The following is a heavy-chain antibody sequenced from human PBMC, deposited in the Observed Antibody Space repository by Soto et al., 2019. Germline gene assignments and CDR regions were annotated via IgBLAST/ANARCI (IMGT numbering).Heavy chain of an antibody. D-gene: IGHD3-22*01. Sequence: VPVKVSCKAAGYTFTGYGTGWLRQAHGQGLEWMGWISAYNGNTSYAQKLQGRVTMTTDTSTSTAYMELRSLRSDDTAVYYCARDSSGYYSRSLDFDYWGQGPLVTVSS. CDR2: ISAYNGNT. CDR1: GYTFTGYG. CDR3: ARDSSGYYSRSLDFDY. J-gene: IGHJ4*02. V-gene: IGHV1-18*04.